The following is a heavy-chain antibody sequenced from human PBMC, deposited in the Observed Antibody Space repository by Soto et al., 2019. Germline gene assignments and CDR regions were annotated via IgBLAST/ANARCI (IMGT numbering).Heavy chain of an antibody. CDR2: IDWDEDR. J-gene: IGHJ4*02. V-gene: IGHV2-70*04. Sequence: SGLTLVNPRDPLTLICNLSGFSLSTSGMRVSWIRQAPGKALEWLARIDWDEDRFYSTSLKTRLTISKDTSKNQVVLTMTKMDPVDTATYYCARMRSDYDSSGLDYWGQGILVTAPQ. CDR1: GFSLSTSGMR. D-gene: IGHD3-22*01. CDR3: ARMRSDYDSSGLDY.